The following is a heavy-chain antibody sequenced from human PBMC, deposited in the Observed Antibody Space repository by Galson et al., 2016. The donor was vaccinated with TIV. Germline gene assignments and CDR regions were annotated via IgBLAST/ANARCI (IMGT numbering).Heavy chain of an antibody. CDR2: TYSRSRWYN. CDR1: GDSVSSKSAA. CDR3: ARGGGDGQKALTRFDH. V-gene: IGHV6-1*01. J-gene: IGHJ4*02. D-gene: IGHD5-24*01. Sequence: CAISGDSVSSKSAAWNWIRQSPSRGLEWPGRTYSRSRWYNEYAVSVRSRISINPDTSKNQFSLQLNSVTPEDTAIYYCARGGGDGQKALTRFDHWGQGNLVTPSA.